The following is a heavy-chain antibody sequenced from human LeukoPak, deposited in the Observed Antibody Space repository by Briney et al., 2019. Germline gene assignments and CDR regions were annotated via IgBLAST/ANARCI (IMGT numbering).Heavy chain of an antibody. D-gene: IGHD5-24*01. Sequence: GGSLRLSCAASGFSFSSCAMNWVRQAPGKGLEWVSTISSGANTYYADSVKGRFTISRDNSKDTLYLQMNSLKAEDTAIYYCTKDQNGYNKPAGYWGQGALVTVSA. CDR2: ISSGANT. J-gene: IGHJ4*02. CDR3: TKDQNGYNKPAGY. CDR1: GFSFSSCA. V-gene: IGHV3-23*01.